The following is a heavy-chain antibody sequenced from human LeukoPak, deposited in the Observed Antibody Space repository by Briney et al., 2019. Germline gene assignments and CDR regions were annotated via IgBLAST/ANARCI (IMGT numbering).Heavy chain of an antibody. J-gene: IGHJ4*02. CDR3: ARGRGYGGNSLNSYFDY. D-gene: IGHD4-23*01. CDR1: GGSISSYY. CDR2: IHASGST. Sequence: SETLSLTCTVSGGSISSYYWTWIRQPAGKGPEWIGRIHASGSTNYNPSLKSRVNMSVDTSKNQFSLKLSSVTAADTAVYYCARGRGYGGNSLNSYFDYWGQGTLVTVSS. V-gene: IGHV4-4*07.